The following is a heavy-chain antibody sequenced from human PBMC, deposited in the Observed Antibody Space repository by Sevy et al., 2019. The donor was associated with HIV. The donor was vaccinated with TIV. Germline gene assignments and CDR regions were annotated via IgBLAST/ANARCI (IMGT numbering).Heavy chain of an antibody. Sequence: GGSLRLSCAASGFTFSSYSMNWVRQAPGKGLEWVSSISSSSSYIYYADSVKGRFTISRDNAKNSLYLQMNSLRAEDTAVYYCARDARNASVRLGLFQHRGQGTLVTVSS. CDR1: GFTFSSYS. CDR3: ARDARNASVRLGLFQH. J-gene: IGHJ1*01. V-gene: IGHV3-21*01. CDR2: ISSSSSYI. D-gene: IGHD3-10*01.